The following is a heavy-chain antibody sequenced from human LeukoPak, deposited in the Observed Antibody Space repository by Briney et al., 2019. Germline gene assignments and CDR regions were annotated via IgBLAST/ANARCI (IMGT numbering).Heavy chain of an antibody. CDR3: ARRGIAARLGGYYYYYMDV. V-gene: IGHV5-51*01. D-gene: IGHD6-6*01. J-gene: IGHJ6*03. CDR2: IYPGDSDT. CDR1: GYSFTSYW. Sequence: GESLKISCKGSGYSFTSYWIGWVRQMPGKGLEWMGIIYPGDSDTRYSPSFQGQDTISADKSISTAYLQWSSLKASDTAMYYCARRGIAARLGGYYYYYMDVWGKGTTVTVSS.